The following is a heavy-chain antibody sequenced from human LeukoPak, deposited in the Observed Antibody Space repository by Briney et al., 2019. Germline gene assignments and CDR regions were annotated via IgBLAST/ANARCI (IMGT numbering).Heavy chain of an antibody. CDR2: MYHSGST. V-gene: IGHV4-38-2*02. CDR1: NYSISTDYY. CDR3: ARRGSAAASS. Sequence: SETLSLTCTVSNYSISTDYYWGWIRQPPGKGLEWIGTMYHSGSTYYNPSLKSRVTISVDTSKNQFSLKLSSVTAADTAVYYCARRGSAAASSWGQGTMVTVSS. D-gene: IGHD6-13*01. J-gene: IGHJ3*01.